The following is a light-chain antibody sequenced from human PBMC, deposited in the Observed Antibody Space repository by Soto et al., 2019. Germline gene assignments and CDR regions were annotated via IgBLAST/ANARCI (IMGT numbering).Light chain of an antibody. V-gene: IGLV1-44*01. CDR1: SSNLGSNT. Sequence: QSVLTQPPSASGTPGQRVTISCSGSSSNLGSNTVNWYQQLPGTAPKLLIYSNNQRPSGVPDRFSGSKSGTSASLAISGRQSEDESDYYCAAWDDSLNGYVVFGGGTQLTVL. CDR2: SNN. CDR3: AAWDDSLNGYVV. J-gene: IGLJ2*01.